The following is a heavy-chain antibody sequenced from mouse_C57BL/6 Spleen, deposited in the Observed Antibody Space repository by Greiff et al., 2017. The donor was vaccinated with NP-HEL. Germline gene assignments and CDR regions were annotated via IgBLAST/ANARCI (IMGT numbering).Heavy chain of an antibody. CDR2: IYPGSGST. CDR3: ARGGITTVVATDWYFDV. D-gene: IGHD1-1*01. J-gene: IGHJ1*03. Sequence: VQLQQSGAELVKPGASVKMSCKASGYTFTSYWITWVKQRPGQGLEWIGDIYPGSGSTNYNEKFKSKATLTVDTSSSTAYMQLSSLTSEDSAVYYCARGGITTVVATDWYFDVWGTGTTVTVSS. CDR1: GYTFTSYW. V-gene: IGHV1-55*01.